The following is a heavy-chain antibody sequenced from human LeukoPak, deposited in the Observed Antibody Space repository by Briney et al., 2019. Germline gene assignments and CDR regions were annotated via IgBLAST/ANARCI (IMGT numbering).Heavy chain of an antibody. CDR3: ARGDGVYDISPFDY. J-gene: IGHJ4*02. Sequence: GGSLRLSCAASGFTVSSNYMSWVRQAPGKGLEWVSVIYAGGSTYYADSVKGRFTISRDNSKNTLYLQVNSLRAEDTAVYYCARGDGVYDISPFDYWGQGTLVTVSS. CDR1: GFTVSSNY. CDR2: IYAGGST. V-gene: IGHV3-53*05. D-gene: IGHD3-22*01.